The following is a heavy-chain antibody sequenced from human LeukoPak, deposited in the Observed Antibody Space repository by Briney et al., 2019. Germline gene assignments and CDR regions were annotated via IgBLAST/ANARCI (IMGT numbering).Heavy chain of an antibody. CDR3: AREEMGMTDS. J-gene: IGHJ5*02. V-gene: IGHV1-18*01. CDR2: ISPYNGNT. Sequence: GASVKVSCKASGYTFTSYGINWLRQAPGQGLEWMGWISPYNGNTNNVQKVQGRVTMTTDTSTSTAYMELRRLTSDDTAVYYCAREEMGMTDSWGQGTLVTVSS. D-gene: IGHD7-27*01. CDR1: GYTFTSYG.